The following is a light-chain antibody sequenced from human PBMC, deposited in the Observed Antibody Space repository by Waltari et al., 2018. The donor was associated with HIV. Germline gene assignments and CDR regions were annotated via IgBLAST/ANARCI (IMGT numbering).Light chain of an antibody. CDR3: QSYDSSLSAVV. CDR1: SSTIGAGYD. Sequence: QSVLTQPPSVSGAPGQRVTISCTGSSSTIGAGYDVHWYQQLPGTDPKLLMFVNPNRPSGVPDRFSGSKSGTSASLAITGLQADDEADYYCQSYDSSLSAVVFGGGTKLTVL. V-gene: IGLV1-40*01. J-gene: IGLJ2*01. CDR2: VNP.